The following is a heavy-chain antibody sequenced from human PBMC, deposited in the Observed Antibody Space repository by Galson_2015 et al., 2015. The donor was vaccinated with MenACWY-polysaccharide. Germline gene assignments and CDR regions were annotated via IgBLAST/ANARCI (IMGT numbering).Heavy chain of an antibody. CDR3: ARVLKGLVGATPDY. J-gene: IGHJ4*02. D-gene: IGHD1-26*01. CDR1: GFTFSSYW. Sequence: SLRLSCAASGFTFSSYWMHWVRQAPGEGLVWVSRINTDGSSTSYADSVKGRFTISRDNGKNSLYLQMNSLRDDDTAVYYCARVLKGLVGATPDYWGQGTLVTVSS. V-gene: IGHV3-74*01. CDR2: INTDGSST.